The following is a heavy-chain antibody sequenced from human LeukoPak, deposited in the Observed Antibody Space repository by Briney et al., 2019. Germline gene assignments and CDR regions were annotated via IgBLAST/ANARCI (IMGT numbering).Heavy chain of an antibody. V-gene: IGHV3-11*04. D-gene: IGHD5-12*01. Sequence: GGSLRLSCAASGFTFSDYYMSWIRQAPGKGLEWVSYISSSGSTIYYADSVKGRFTISRDNAKNSLFLQMNSLRAEDTAVYYCATYSGYDRIFDYWGQGTLVTVSS. J-gene: IGHJ4*02. CDR2: ISSSGSTI. CDR3: ATYSGYDRIFDY. CDR1: GFTFSDYY.